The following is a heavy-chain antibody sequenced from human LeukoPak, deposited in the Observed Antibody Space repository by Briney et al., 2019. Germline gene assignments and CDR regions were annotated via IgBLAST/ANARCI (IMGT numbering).Heavy chain of an antibody. CDR3: AKSHPPTVTTEEGEYLQH. Sequence: GRSLRLSCAASGFTFSSIGMHWVRQAPGQGPEWVAVISFDGSNQYYADSVKGRFTIYRDNFKNTVYLQMDSLRAEETAVYYCAKSHPPTVTTEEGEYLQHWGQGTLVTVSS. CDR2: ISFDGSNQ. CDR1: GFTFSSIG. D-gene: IGHD4-17*01. V-gene: IGHV3-30*18. J-gene: IGHJ1*01.